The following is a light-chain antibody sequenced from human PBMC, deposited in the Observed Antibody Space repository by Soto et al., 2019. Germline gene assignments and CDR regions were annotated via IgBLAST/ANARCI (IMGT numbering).Light chain of an antibody. Sequence: QSVLTQSPSVSAAPGQKVTISCSGSSSNIGIDYVSWYQQLPGTAPKLLIYEDNKRPSGIPDRFSGSKSGTSATLDITGLQTGDEADYYCGAWDTSLSGGIFGGGTKLTVL. J-gene: IGLJ2*01. CDR2: EDN. CDR1: SSNIGIDY. V-gene: IGLV1-51*02. CDR3: GAWDTSLSGGI.